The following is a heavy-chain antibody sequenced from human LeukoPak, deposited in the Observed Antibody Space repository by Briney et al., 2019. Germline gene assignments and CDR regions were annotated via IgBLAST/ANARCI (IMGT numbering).Heavy chain of an antibody. CDR3: ARDWLYCSSTSCYKDYYYYYYYMDV. CDR2: ISAYNGNT. V-gene: IGHV1-18*01. CDR1: GYTFTSYG. J-gene: IGHJ6*03. D-gene: IGHD2-2*01. Sequence: ASVKVSCKASGYTFTSYGISWVRQAPGQGLEWMGWISAYNGNTNYARKLQGRVTMTTDTSTSTAYMELRSLRSDDTAVYYCARDWLYCSSTSCYKDYYYYYYYMDVWGKGTTVTVSS.